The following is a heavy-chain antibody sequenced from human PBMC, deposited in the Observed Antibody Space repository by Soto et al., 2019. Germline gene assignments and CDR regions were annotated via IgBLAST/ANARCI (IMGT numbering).Heavy chain of an antibody. D-gene: IGHD4-17*01. CDR2: ISYDGSNK. Sequence: QVQLVESGGGGVQPGRSLRLSCAASGFTFSSYAMHWVRQAPGKGLEWVAIISYDGSNKYYADSVKGRFTISRDNSKNTLYLQMNSLRAEDTAVYYCARKGDYGGNSEYFQHWGQGTLVTVSS. V-gene: IGHV3-30-3*01. J-gene: IGHJ1*01. CDR1: GFTFSSYA. CDR3: ARKGDYGGNSEYFQH.